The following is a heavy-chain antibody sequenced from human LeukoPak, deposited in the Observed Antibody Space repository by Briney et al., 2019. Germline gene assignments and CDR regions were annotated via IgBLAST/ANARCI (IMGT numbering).Heavy chain of an antibody. V-gene: IGHV4-34*01. CDR3: ARGNKRPTAVWYFDL. Sequence: SETLSLTCAVYGGSFSGYYWSWIRQPPGKGLEWIGEINHSGSTNYNPSLKSRVTMSVDTSKNQFSLKLSSVTAADTAAYYCARGNKRPTAVWYFDLWGRGTLVTVSS. J-gene: IGHJ2*01. CDR2: INHSGST. D-gene: IGHD6-25*01. CDR1: GGSFSGYY.